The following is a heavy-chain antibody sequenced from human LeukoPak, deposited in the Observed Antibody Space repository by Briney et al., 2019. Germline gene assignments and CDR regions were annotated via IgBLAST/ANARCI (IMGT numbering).Heavy chain of an antibody. V-gene: IGHV1-69*13. CDR1: GGTFSSYA. J-gene: IGHJ3*02. D-gene: IGHD3-10*01. CDR2: IIPIFGTA. Sequence: GASVKVSCKASGGTFSSYAISWVRQAPGQGLEWMGGIIPIFGTANYAQKFQGRVTITADESTSTAYMELSSLRSEDTAVYYCARSGPQSMVQEESGAFDIWGQGTMVTVSS. CDR3: ARSGPQSMVQEESGAFDI.